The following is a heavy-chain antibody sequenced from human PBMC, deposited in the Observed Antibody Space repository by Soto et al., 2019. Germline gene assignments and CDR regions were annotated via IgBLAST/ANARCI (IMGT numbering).Heavy chain of an antibody. CDR1: GVTFSSYN. V-gene: IGHV3-48*01. D-gene: IGHD6-19*01. CDR2: ISSSSTTM. J-gene: IGHJ4*02. CDR3: ARRFEKWLVFDY. Sequence: PGGSVRLSCAASGVTFSSYNMNWVRQAPGKGLERVSYISSSSTTMYYADSVKGRFTISRDNAKNSLYLQMNSLRADVTAVYYCARRFEKWLVFDYWGQGALVTV.